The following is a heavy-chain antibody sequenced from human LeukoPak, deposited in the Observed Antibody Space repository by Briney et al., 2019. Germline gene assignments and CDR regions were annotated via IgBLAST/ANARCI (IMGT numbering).Heavy chain of an antibody. CDR2: INHSGST. J-gene: IGHJ4*02. Sequence: SETLSLTCAVYGGSFSGYYWSWIRQPPGKGLEWIGEINHSGSTNYNPSLKSRVTISVDTSKNQFSLKLSSVTAADTAVYYCASMKYSSSWFWFDYWGQGTLVTVSS. V-gene: IGHV4-34*01. D-gene: IGHD6-13*01. CDR1: GGSFSGYY. CDR3: ASMKYSSSWFWFDY.